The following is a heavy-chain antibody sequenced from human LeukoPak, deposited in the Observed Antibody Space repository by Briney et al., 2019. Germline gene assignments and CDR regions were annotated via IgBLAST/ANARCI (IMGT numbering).Heavy chain of an antibody. CDR2: IRYDGSNK. D-gene: IGHD3-10*01. Sequence: GGSLRLSCAASGFTFSSYGMHWVRQAPGKGLEWVAFIRYDGSNKYYADSVKCRFTISRDNSKNTLYLQMNSLRAEDTAVYYCAKDAYGSGSTQDYWGQGTLVTVSS. CDR3: AKDAYGSGSTQDY. V-gene: IGHV3-30*02. J-gene: IGHJ4*02. CDR1: GFTFSSYG.